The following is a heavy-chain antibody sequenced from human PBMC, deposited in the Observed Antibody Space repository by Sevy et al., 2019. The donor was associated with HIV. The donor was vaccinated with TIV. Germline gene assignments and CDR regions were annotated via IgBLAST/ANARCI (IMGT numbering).Heavy chain of an antibody. CDR3: TTTTYYYDSSGHVDY. D-gene: IGHD3-22*01. CDR1: GFTFSNAW. Sequence: GGSLRLSCAASGFTFSNAWMSWVHQAPGKGLEWVGRIKSKTDGGTTDYAAPVKGRFTISRNDSKSTLYLQMNSLKTEDTAVYYCTTTTYYYDSSGHVDYWGQGTLVTVSS. J-gene: IGHJ4*02. V-gene: IGHV3-15*01. CDR2: IKSKTDGGTT.